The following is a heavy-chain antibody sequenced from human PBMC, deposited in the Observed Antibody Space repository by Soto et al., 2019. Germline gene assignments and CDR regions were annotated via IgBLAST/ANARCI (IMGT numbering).Heavy chain of an antibody. D-gene: IGHD6-6*01. Sequence: PRLSCAASGFTFSSYGMHWVRQAPGKGLEWVAVISYDGSNKYYADSVKGRFTISRDNSKNTLYLQMNSLRAEDTAVYYCAKVPHGIAARRYYYYGMDVWGQGTTVTVSS. CDR1: GFTFSSYG. V-gene: IGHV3-30*18. J-gene: IGHJ6*02. CDR3: AKVPHGIAARRYYYYGMDV. CDR2: ISYDGSNK.